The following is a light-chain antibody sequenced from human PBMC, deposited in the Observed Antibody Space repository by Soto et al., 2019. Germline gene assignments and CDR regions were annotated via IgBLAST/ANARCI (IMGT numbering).Light chain of an antibody. CDR1: QSVKSSY. Sequence: VLTQSPVTLSLSPGERATLPCRASQSVKSSYLAWYQHKPGQAPRLLIYGTSSRATGIPDRFSGSGSGTYFTLTISRLEPEDFAVYYCQQYGSSITFGQGTRLEIK. CDR3: QQYGSSIT. V-gene: IGKV3-20*01. J-gene: IGKJ5*01. CDR2: GTS.